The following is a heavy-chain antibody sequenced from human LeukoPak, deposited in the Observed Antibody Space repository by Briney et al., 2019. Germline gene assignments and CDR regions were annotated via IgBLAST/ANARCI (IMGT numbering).Heavy chain of an antibody. CDR1: GFTFSSYS. V-gene: IGHV3-21*01. Sequence: GGPLRLSCAASGFTFSSYSMNWVRRAPGKGLEWVSSISSSSSYIYYADSVKGRFTISRDNAKNSLYLQMNSLRAEDTAVYYCARAVAGTPDYWGQGTLVTVSS. J-gene: IGHJ4*02. CDR2: ISSSSSYI. CDR3: ARAVAGTPDY. D-gene: IGHD6-19*01.